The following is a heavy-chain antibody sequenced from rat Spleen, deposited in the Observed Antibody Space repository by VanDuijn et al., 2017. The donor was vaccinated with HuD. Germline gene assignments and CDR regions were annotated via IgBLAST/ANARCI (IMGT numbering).Heavy chain of an antibody. J-gene: IGHJ1*01. CDR2: ISYDGSGT. D-gene: IGHD1-11*01. CDR3: ARHSDGGYSPYWYFDF. CDR1: GFTFSNYD. V-gene: IGHV5-29*01. Sequence: EVQLVESDGGLVQPGRSLKLSCATSGFTFSNYDMAWVRQAPTKGLEWVATISYDGSGTYYRDSVKGRFTISRDNAKSTLYLQMDSLRSEDTATYYCARHSDGGYSPYWYFDFWGPGTMVTVSS.